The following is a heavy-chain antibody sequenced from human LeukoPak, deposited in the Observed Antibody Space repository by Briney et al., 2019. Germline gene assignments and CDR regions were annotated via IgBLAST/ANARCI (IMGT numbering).Heavy chain of an antibody. V-gene: IGHV1-2*02. CDR3: AKDAYSGFSSSYNMDS. CDR1: GYTFVTYT. CDR2: INPNSGDT. Sequence: ASVKVSCKASGYTFVTYTITWVRQAPGQGLEWMGWINPNSGDTKSVQKFQGRVTMTRDTSINTAYMELHSLTSDDTAMYYCAKDAYSGFSSSYNMDSWGQGTLVTVSS. D-gene: IGHD5-18*01. J-gene: IGHJ4*02.